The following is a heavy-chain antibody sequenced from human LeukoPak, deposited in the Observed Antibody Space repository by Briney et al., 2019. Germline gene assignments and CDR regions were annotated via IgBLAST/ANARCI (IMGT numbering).Heavy chain of an antibody. J-gene: IGHJ6*03. CDR1: GFTFSSYE. Sequence: PGGSLRLSCAASGFTFSSYEMNWVRQAPGKGLEWVSYISSSGSTIYYADSVKGRFTISRDNAKNSLYLQMNSLRAEDTAVYYCAREAETDYDFWSGAYYYMDVWGKGTTVTVSS. D-gene: IGHD3-3*01. V-gene: IGHV3-48*03. CDR2: ISSSGSTI. CDR3: AREAETDYDFWSGAYYYMDV.